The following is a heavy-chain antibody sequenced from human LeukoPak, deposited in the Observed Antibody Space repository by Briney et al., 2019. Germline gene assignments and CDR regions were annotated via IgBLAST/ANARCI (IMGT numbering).Heavy chain of an antibody. CDR3: AKESNPLDV. CDR2: ISSSGHAT. V-gene: IGHV3-23*01. J-gene: IGHJ6*04. D-gene: IGHD2/OR15-2a*01. CDR1: GFTYSNYA. Sequence: GGSLRLSCVASGFTYSNYAMTWVRQAPGKGLEWVSAISSSGHATYYADSVKGRFTISRDNPKNTQYLQMNSLRVEDTALYYCAKESNPLDVWGKGTTVTVSS.